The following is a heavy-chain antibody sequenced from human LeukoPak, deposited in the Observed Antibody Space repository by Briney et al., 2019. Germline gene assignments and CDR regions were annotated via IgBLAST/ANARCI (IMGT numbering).Heavy chain of an antibody. Sequence: SQTLSLTCTVSGGSISSGSYYWSWIRQPAGKGLEWIGRVYSSGSTDYNPSLKSRLSISVDTSKNQFSLKLRLVTAADTAVYYCARKDVNFDYWGQGTLVTVSS. V-gene: IGHV4-61*02. CDR2: VYSSGST. CDR1: GGSISSGSYY. J-gene: IGHJ4*02. CDR3: ARKDVNFDY.